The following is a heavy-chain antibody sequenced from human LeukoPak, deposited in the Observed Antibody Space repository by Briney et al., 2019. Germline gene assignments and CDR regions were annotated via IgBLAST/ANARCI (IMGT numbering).Heavy chain of an antibody. V-gene: IGHV3-21*01. CDR2: ISSSSSYI. J-gene: IGHJ6*03. CDR1: GFTFSSYS. Sequence: GGSLRLSCAASGFTFSSYSMNWVRQAPGEGLEWVSSISSSSSYIYYADSVKGRFTISRDNAKNSLYLQMNSLRAEDTAVYYCARIPPYCSSTSCYYYMDVWGKGTTVTVSS. D-gene: IGHD2-2*01. CDR3: ARIPPYCSSTSCYYYMDV.